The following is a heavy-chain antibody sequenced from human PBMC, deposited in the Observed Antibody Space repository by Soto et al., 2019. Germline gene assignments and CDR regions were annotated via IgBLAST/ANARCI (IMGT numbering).Heavy chain of an antibody. CDR2: ISYDGSNK. CDR1: GFTFSGYA. CDR3: ARDAITMVRGVLDY. V-gene: IGHV3-30-3*01. J-gene: IGHJ4*02. D-gene: IGHD3-10*01. Sequence: SGGSLRLSCAASGFTFSGYAMHWVRQAPGKGLEWVAVISYDGSNKYYADSVKGRFTISRDNSKNTLYLQMNSLRAEDTAVYYCARDAITMVRGVLDYWGQGTLVTAPQ.